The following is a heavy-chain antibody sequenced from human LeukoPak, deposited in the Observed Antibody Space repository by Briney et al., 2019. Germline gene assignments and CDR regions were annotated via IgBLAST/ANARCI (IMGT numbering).Heavy chain of an antibody. Sequence: SGTLSLTCTVSGGSISSSSYYWGWIRQPPGKGLEWIGSIYYSGSTYYNPSLKSRVTITVDTSKNQFSLKLSSVTAADTAVYYCARDGMVRGVQPTNWFDPWGQGTLVTVSS. V-gene: IGHV4-39*07. D-gene: IGHD3-10*01. J-gene: IGHJ5*02. CDR3: ARDGMVRGVQPTNWFDP. CDR2: IYYSGST. CDR1: GGSISSSSYY.